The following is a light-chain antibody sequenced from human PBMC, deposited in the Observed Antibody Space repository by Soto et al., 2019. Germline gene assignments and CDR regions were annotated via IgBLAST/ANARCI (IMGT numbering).Light chain of an antibody. CDR3: QQYNDWSPIT. V-gene: IGKV3-15*01. J-gene: IGKJ5*01. Sequence: EIVMTQSPATLSVSPGERATLSCRASQSVSSSLAWYQQKPGQPPRLVIYGASTRATGIPARFSGSGSGTEFTLTISSLQSEDFAVYYCQQYNDWSPITFGQGTRLEIK. CDR1: QSVSSS. CDR2: GAS.